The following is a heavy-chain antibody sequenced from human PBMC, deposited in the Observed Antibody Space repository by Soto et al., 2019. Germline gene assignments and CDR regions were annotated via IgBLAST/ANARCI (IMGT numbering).Heavy chain of an antibody. D-gene: IGHD5-12*01. Sequence: GASVKVSCKASGGTFSSYAISWVRQAPGQGLEWMGGIIPIFGTANYAQKFQGRVTITADESTSTAYMELSSLRSEDTAVYYCRYVEMATTKDYWGQGTLVTVSS. CDR3: RYVEMATTKDY. CDR2: IIPIFGTA. CDR1: GGTFSSYA. J-gene: IGHJ4*02. V-gene: IGHV1-69*13.